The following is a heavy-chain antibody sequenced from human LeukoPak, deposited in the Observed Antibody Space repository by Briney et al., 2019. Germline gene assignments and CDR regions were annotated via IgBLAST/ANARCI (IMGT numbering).Heavy chain of an antibody. CDR1: GGSISSYY. CDR2: IYYGGST. CDR3: ARGLGYYDSSVGY. D-gene: IGHD3-22*01. V-gene: IGHV4-59*01. J-gene: IGHJ4*02. Sequence: KSSETLSLTCTVSGGSISSYYWSWIRQPPGTGLEWIGYIYYGGSTNYNPSLKSRVTISVDTSKNQFSLKLSSVTAADTAVYYCARGLGYYDSSVGYWGQGTLVTVSP.